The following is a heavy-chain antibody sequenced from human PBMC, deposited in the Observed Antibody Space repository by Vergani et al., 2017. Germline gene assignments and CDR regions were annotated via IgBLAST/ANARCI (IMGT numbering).Heavy chain of an antibody. Sequence: QVQLVQSGAEVKKPGSSVKVSCKASGGTLSSYAISWVRQAPGQGLEWMGGIIPLFGTANYAQKFQGRVTITADESTSTAYMELSSLRSEDTAVYYWARKIQLWRARRTSGEAFDIWGQGTMVTVSS. CDR3: ARKIQLWRARRTSGEAFDI. CDR1: GGTLSSYA. V-gene: IGHV1-69*12. D-gene: IGHD5-18*01. J-gene: IGHJ3*02. CDR2: IIPLFGTA.